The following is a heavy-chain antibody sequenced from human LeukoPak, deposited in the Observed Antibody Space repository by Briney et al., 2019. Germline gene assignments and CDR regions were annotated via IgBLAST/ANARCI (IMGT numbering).Heavy chain of an antibody. CDR3: ATMGYSSGWSLGAFDI. CDR2: IYYSGST. CDR1: GGSISSSSYY. J-gene: IGHJ3*02. Sequence: PSETLSLTCTVSGGSISSSSYYWGWIRHPPGKGLEWIGSIYYSGSTYYNPSLKSRVTISVDTSKNQFSLKLSSVTAADTAVYYCATMGYSSGWSLGAFDIWGQGTMVTVSS. V-gene: IGHV4-39*01. D-gene: IGHD6-19*01.